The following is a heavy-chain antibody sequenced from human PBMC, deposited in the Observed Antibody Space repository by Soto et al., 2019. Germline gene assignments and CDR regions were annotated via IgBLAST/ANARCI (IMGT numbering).Heavy chain of an antibody. CDR2: ISSSSSTI. CDR3: AKTSGHQLLFYYFDY. CDR1: GFTFSSYS. J-gene: IGHJ4*02. Sequence: PGWSLRLSCAASGFTFSSYSMNWVRQAPGKGLEWLSYISSSSSTIYYADSVRGRFTISRDNAKNSLYLQMNSLRAEDTAVYYCAKTSGHQLLFYYFDYWGQGTLVTVSS. D-gene: IGHD2-2*01. V-gene: IGHV3-48*01.